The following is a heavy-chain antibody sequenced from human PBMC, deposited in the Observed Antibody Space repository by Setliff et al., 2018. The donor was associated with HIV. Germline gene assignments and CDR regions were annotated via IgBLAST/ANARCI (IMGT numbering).Heavy chain of an antibody. J-gene: IGHJ3*02. D-gene: IGHD6-6*01. V-gene: IGHV3-30*18. CDR2: MSTDGGIK. CDR3: AKEGEYSSSSVAFDT. CDR1: GFTFSSYV. Sequence: GGSLRLSCAATGFTFSSYVLHWVRRAPGKGLEWVAVMSTDGGIKIYADSVKGRFTISRDNSKNTLYLQMNSLRAEDTAVYYCAKEGEYSSSSVAFDTWGQGTMVTVSS.